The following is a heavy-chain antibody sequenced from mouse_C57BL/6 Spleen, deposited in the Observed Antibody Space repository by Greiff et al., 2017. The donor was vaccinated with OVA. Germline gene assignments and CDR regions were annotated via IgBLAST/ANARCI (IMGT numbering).Heavy chain of an antibody. CDR2: ISYDGSN. D-gene: IGHD1-1*01. CDR3: ARAFITTVPRFAY. Sequence: EVQLVESGPGLVKPSQSLSLTCSVTGYSITSGYYWNWIRQFPGNKLEWMGYISYDGSNNYNPSLKNRISITRDTSKNQFFLKLNSVTTEDTATYYCARAFITTVPRFAYWGQGTLVTVSA. J-gene: IGHJ3*01. V-gene: IGHV3-6*01. CDR1: GYSITSGYY.